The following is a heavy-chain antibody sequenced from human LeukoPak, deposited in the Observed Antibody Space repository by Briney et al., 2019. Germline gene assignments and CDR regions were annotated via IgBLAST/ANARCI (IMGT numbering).Heavy chain of an antibody. CDR3: ASLYGTGSYYPSDY. J-gene: IGHJ4*02. CDR2: IFHRGGT. V-gene: IGHV4-30-4*01. D-gene: IGHD3-10*01. Sequence: SETLSLTCTVSNDSISSGDYYWNWIRQPPGKGLEWIGYIFHRGGTSYNPSLKSRILFSVDTSQNQFSLKLNSVTAADTAVYYCASLYGTGSYYPSDYWGQGTLVTVSS. CDR1: NDSISSGDYY.